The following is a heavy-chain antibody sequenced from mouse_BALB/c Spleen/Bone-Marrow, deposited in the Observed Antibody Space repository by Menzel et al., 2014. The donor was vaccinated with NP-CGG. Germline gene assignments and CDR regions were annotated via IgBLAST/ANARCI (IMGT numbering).Heavy chain of an antibody. J-gene: IGHJ2*01. CDR2: IRNKANGYTT. Sequence: EVKLVESGGGLVQPGGFLRLSCATSGFTFTDHYMSWVRQPPGKALEWLGLIRNKANGYTTEYSASVKGRFTISRDNSQSIVYLQMNTLRAEDSATYYCARDYLYYFDYWGQGTTLTVSS. CDR3: ARDYLYYFDY. CDR1: GFTFTDHY. V-gene: IGHV7-3*02. D-gene: IGHD2-1*01.